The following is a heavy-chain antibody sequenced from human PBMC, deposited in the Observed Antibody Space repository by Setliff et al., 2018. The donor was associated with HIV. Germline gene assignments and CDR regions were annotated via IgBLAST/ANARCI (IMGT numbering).Heavy chain of an antibody. D-gene: IGHD2-21*02. Sequence: SETLSLTCTVSGGSISSYYWSWIRQPPGKGLEWIGYIYYSGRTNYNPSLKSRVTISVDTSKNQFSLKLSSVTAADTAVYYCARHDGTNCGGDCYLLGYFDLWGRGTLVTVSS. J-gene: IGHJ2*01. CDR2: IYYSGRT. CDR1: GGSISSYY. V-gene: IGHV4-59*08. CDR3: ARHDGTNCGGDCYLLGYFDL.